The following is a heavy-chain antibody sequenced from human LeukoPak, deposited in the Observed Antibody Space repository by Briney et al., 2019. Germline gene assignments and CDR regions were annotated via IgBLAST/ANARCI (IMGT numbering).Heavy chain of an antibody. Sequence: GGSLRLSCAASGFTFSSYAMTWVRQAPGKGLEWVSAIGSGGSAYYADSVKGRFTISRDNSKNTLYLQVNSLRAEDTAVYYCAKSSTYSGSLIDYWGQGTLVSVSS. V-gene: IGHV3-23*01. CDR3: AKSSTYSGSLIDY. CDR1: GFTFSSYA. CDR2: IGSGGSA. J-gene: IGHJ4*02. D-gene: IGHD1-26*01.